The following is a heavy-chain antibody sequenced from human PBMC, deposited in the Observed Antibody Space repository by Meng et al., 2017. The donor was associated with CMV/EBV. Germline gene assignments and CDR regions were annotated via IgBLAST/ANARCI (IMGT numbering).Heavy chain of an antibody. CDR1: GGTFDDYA. D-gene: IGHD5-12*01. Sequence: SCKASGGTFDDYAMHWVRQAPGKGLEWVSGISWNSGSIGYADSVKGRFTISRDNAKNSLYLQMNSLRAEDTALYYCAAKDLAFDYWGQGTLVTVSS. CDR3: AAKDLAFDY. CDR2: ISWNSGSI. J-gene: IGHJ4*02. V-gene: IGHV3-9*01.